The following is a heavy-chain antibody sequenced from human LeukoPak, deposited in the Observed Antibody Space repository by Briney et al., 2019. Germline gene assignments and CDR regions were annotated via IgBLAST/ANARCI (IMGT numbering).Heavy chain of an antibody. J-gene: IGHJ5*02. D-gene: IGHD3-22*01. Sequence: ASVKVPCKASGYTFTSYYMHWVRQAPGQGLEWMGIINPSGGSTSYAQKFQGRVTMTRDTSTSTVYMELSSLRSEDTAVYYCAREDYVVRSWFDPWGKGTLVTVSS. CDR3: AREDYVVRSWFDP. CDR1: GYTFTSYY. V-gene: IGHV1-46*01. CDR2: INPSGGST.